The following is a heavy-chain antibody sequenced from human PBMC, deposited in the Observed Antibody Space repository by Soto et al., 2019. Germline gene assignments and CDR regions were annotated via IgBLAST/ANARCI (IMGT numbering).Heavy chain of an antibody. CDR1: GYTFTSYA. CDR3: ARVRTYYYDSSGYSPDAFDI. Sequence: ASVKVSCKASGYTFTSYAISWVRQAPGQGLEWMGGIIPIFGTANYAQKFQGRVTITADESTSTAYMELSSLRSEDTAVYYCARVRTYYYDSSGYSPDAFDIWGQGTMVTVSS. D-gene: IGHD3-22*01. V-gene: IGHV1-69*13. CDR2: IIPIFGTA. J-gene: IGHJ3*02.